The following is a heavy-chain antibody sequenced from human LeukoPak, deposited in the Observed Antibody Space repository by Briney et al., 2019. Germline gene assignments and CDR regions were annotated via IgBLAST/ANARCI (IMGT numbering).Heavy chain of an antibody. CDR1: GGSFSGYY. CDR3: ARRPSFITMIVVVTTSAGWFDP. J-gene: IGHJ5*02. D-gene: IGHD3-22*01. Sequence: LKPSETLSLTCAVYGGSFSGYYWSWIRQPPGKGLEWIGEINHSGSTNYNPSLKSRVTISVDTSKNQFSLKLSSVTAADTAVYYCARRPSFITMIVVVTTSAGWFDPWGQGTLVTVSS. CDR2: INHSGST. V-gene: IGHV4-34*01.